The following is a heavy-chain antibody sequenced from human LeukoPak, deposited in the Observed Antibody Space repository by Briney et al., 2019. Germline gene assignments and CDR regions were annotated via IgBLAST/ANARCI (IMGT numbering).Heavy chain of an antibody. Sequence: PGGSLRLSCVDSGFTFSSYSMNWVRQAPGKGLEWVSSISSSSSYIYYADSVKGRFTISRGNAKNSLYLQMNSLRAEDTAVYYCARDIGDYIGYYYMDVWGKGTTVTVSS. J-gene: IGHJ6*03. CDR2: ISSSSSYI. CDR3: ARDIGDYIGYYYMDV. D-gene: IGHD4-11*01. V-gene: IGHV3-21*01. CDR1: GFTFSSYS.